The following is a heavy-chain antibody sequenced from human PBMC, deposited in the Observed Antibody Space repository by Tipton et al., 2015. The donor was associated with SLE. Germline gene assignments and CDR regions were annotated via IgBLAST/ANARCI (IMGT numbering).Heavy chain of an antibody. CDR1: GGSFSGYY. D-gene: IGHD6-6*01. CDR3: AQRGIAAPYYFDY. CDR2: INHSGST. J-gene: IGHJ4*02. V-gene: IGHV4-34*01. Sequence: GLVKPSETLSLTCAVYGGSFSGYYWSWIRQPPGKGLEWIGEINHSGSTNYNPSLKRRVTISVDTSKNQFSLKLSSVTAADTAVYYCAQRGIAAPYYFDYWGQGTLVTVSS.